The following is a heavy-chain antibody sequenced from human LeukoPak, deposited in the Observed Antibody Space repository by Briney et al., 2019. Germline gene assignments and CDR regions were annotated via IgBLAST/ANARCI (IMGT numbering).Heavy chain of an antibody. Sequence: SETLSLTCGVYGGSFSGSYWSWIRQPPGKGLEWIGEINHSGSTKYNPSLKSRVTISVDTSKNQFSLNLSSMTAADTAVYYCAREYDSSGYYSEHCYHYGMDVWGQGTTVTVSS. J-gene: IGHJ6*02. CDR3: AREYDSSGYYSEHCYHYGMDV. V-gene: IGHV4-34*01. CDR1: GGSFSGSY. D-gene: IGHD3-22*01. CDR2: INHSGST.